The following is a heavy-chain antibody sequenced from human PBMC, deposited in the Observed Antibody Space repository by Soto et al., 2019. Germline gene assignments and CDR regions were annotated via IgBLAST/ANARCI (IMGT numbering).Heavy chain of an antibody. D-gene: IGHD4-17*01. V-gene: IGHV3-30*18. Sequence: QVQLVESGGGVVQPGRSLRLSWAASGFTFSSYGLHWVRQSPGKGLDWVAIISWDGTDQYYADSVKGRFTIAIDNSNNTLYLQMNSLRTEDTAVYYCAKTPGDYHLYWYFDLWGRGTLVTVSS. CDR2: ISWDGTDQ. CDR3: AKTPGDYHLYWYFDL. CDR1: GFTFSSYG. J-gene: IGHJ2*01.